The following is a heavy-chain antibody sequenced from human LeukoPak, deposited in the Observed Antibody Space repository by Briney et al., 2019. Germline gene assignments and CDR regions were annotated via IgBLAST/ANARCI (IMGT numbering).Heavy chain of an antibody. D-gene: IGHD6-6*01. Sequence: GASVKVSCKASGYTFTGYYMHWVRQAPGQGLEWMGWINPNSGGTNYAQKFQGRVTMPRDTSISTAYMELSRLRSDDTAVYYCARTIAALVAGFDYWGQGTLVTVSS. V-gene: IGHV1-2*02. CDR1: GYTFTGYY. CDR3: ARTIAALVAGFDY. CDR2: INPNSGGT. J-gene: IGHJ4*02.